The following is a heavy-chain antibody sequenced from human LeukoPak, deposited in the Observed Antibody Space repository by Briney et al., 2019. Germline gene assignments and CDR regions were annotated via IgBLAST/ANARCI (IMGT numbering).Heavy chain of an antibody. D-gene: IGHD2-15*01. V-gene: IGHV1-2*04. CDR2: INPNSGGT. CDR3: AREGGGSGGWFDP. CDR1: GYTFTGYY. J-gene: IGHJ5*02. Sequence: ASVKVSCKASGYTFTGYYMHWVRQAPGQGLEWMGWINPNSGGTNYAQKFQGWVTMTRDTSISTAYMELSRLRSDDTALYYCAREGGGSGGWFDPWGQGTLVTVSS.